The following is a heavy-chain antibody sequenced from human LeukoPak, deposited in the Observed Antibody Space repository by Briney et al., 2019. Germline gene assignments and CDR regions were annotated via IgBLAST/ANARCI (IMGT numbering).Heavy chain of an antibody. Sequence: SETLSLTCTVSGGSFGSGDYYWSWIRQPPGKGLEWIGYIYYSGSTYYNPSLKNRVTISVDTSKNQFSLKLSSVTAADTAVYYCAREDRVGSSSGLNYWGQGTLVTVSS. CDR2: IYYSGST. CDR3: AREDRVGSSSGLNY. CDR1: GGSFGSGDYY. D-gene: IGHD6-6*01. V-gene: IGHV4-30-4*08. J-gene: IGHJ4*02.